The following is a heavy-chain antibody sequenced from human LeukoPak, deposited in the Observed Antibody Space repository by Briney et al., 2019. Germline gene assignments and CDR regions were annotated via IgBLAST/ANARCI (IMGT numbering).Heavy chain of an antibody. CDR3: ARDSSGWYYYYYYMDV. D-gene: IGHD6-19*01. J-gene: IGHJ6*03. CDR2: ISSSSSYI. Sequence: GGSLRLSCAASGFTFSSYSMNWVRQAPGKGLEWVSSISSSSSYIYYADSVKGRFTISRDNDKNSLYLQMNSLRAEDTAVYYCARDSSGWYYYYYYMDVWGKGTTVTVSS. V-gene: IGHV3-21*01. CDR1: GFTFSSYS.